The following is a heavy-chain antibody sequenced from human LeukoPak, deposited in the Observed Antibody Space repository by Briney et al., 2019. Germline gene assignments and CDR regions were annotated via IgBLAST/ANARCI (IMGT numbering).Heavy chain of an antibody. D-gene: IGHD7-27*01. J-gene: IGHJ5*02. CDR2: ISGSGGST. V-gene: IGHV3-23*01. CDR3: ARELGIFWFDP. CDR1: GFTFSSYA. Sequence: GGSLRLSCAASGFTFSSYAMSWVRQAPGMGLESVSAISGSGGSTYYADSVKGRFTISRDNSKNTLYLQMNSLRAEDTAVYYCARELGIFWFDPWGQGTLVTVSS.